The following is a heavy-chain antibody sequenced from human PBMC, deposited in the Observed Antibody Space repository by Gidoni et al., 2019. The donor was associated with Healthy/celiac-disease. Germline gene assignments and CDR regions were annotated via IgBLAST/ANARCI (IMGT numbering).Heavy chain of an antibody. Sequence: PGKGLEWVSAISGSGGSTYYADSVKGRFTISRDNSKNTLYLQMNSLRAEDTAVYYCAKLPWGAAVRNWFDPWGQGTLVTVSS. J-gene: IGHJ5*02. CDR3: AKLPWGAAVRNWFDP. CDR2: ISGSGGST. V-gene: IGHV3-23*01. D-gene: IGHD6-13*01.